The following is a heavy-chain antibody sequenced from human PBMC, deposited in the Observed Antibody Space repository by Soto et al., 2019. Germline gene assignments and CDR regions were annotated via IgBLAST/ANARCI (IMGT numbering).Heavy chain of an antibody. CDR1: GGSISSSSYY. CDR3: ARTPGAAGDSFFAY. V-gene: IGHV4-39*01. Sequence: QLQLQESGPGLVKPSETLSLTCTVSGGSISSSSYYWGWIRQPPGKGLEWIGSIYYSGSTYYNPSLKSRVTISVDTSKNQFSLKLSSVTAADTAVYYCARTPGAAGDSFFAYWGQGTLVTVSS. CDR2: IYYSGST. D-gene: IGHD4-17*01. J-gene: IGHJ4*02.